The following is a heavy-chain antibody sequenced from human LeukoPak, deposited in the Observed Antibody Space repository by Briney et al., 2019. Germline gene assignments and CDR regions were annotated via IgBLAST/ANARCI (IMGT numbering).Heavy chain of an antibody. CDR1: GFTFSSYG. Sequence: PGGSLRLSCAASGFTFSSYGMHWDRQAPGKGLEWVAVISYDGSNKYYADSVKGRFTISRDNSKNTLYLQMNSLRAEDTAVYYCAKNSDCSSTSCYSYYYGMDVWGQGTTVTVSS. J-gene: IGHJ6*02. D-gene: IGHD2-2*01. CDR2: ISYDGSNK. CDR3: AKNSDCSSTSCYSYYYGMDV. V-gene: IGHV3-30*18.